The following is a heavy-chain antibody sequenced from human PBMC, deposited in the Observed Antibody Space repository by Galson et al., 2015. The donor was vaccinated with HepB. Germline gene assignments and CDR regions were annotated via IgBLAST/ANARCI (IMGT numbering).Heavy chain of an antibody. CDR2: IKPDGSEK. CDR3: ARVISWSGYSQNYFDY. CDR1: GFTFSTYR. V-gene: IGHV3-7*01. D-gene: IGHD3-3*01. Sequence: SLRLSCAASGFTFSTYRMSWVRQAPGKGLEWVANIKPDGSEKYYVDSVKGRFTVSRDNAKNSLYLQMNSLGVEDSAVYYCARVISWSGYSQNYFDYWGQGTLVTVSS. J-gene: IGHJ4*02.